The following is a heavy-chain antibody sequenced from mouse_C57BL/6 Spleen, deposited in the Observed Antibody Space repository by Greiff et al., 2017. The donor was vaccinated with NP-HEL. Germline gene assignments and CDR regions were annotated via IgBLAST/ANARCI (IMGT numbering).Heavy chain of an antibody. D-gene: IGHD1-1*02. CDR1: GYTFTSYG. CDR3: ARSRTGGWYFDV. CDR2: IYPRSGNT. Sequence: VQVVESGAELARPGASVKLSCKASGYTFTSYGISWVKQRTGQGLEWIGEIYPRSGNTYYNEKFKGKATLTADKSSSTAYMELRSLTSEDSAVYFCARSRTGGWYFDVWGTGTTVTVSS. V-gene: IGHV1-81*01. J-gene: IGHJ1*03.